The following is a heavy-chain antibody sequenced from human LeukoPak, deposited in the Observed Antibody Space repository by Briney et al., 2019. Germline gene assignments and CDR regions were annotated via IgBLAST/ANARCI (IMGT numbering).Heavy chain of an antibody. D-gene: IGHD6-6*01. CDR2: IRSKANSYAT. J-gene: IGHJ4*02. CDR3: ARVEILEQLVPFDY. CDR1: GFTFSGSA. V-gene: IGHV3-73*01. Sequence: PWGSLKLSCAASGFTFSGSAMHWVRQASGKGLEWVGRIRSKANSYATAYAASVKGRFTISRDDSKNTAYLQMNSLKTEDTAVYYCARVEILEQLVPFDYWGQGTLVTVSS.